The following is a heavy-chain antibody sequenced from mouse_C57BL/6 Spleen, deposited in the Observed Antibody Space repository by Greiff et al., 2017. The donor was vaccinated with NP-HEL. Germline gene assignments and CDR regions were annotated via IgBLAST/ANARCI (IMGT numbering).Heavy chain of an antibody. CDR1: GFSFTSYG. J-gene: IGHJ4*01. Sequence: VQRVESGPGLVQPSQSLSITCTVSGFSFTSYGVHWVRQSPGKGLEWLGVIWSGGSTDYNAAFISRLSISKDNSKSQVFFKMNSLQADDTAIYYCGRKGGPYAMDYWGQGTSVTVSS. CDR3: GRKGGPYAMDY. CDR2: IWSGGST. V-gene: IGHV2-2*01.